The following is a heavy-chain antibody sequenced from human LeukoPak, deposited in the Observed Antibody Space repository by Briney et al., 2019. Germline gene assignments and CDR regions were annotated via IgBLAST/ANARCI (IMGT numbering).Heavy chain of an antibody. V-gene: IGHV3-21*01. CDR2: ISSSSSYI. CDR3: ARGSEGHCSGGGCYYGMDV. CDR1: GFTFSSYT. J-gene: IGHJ6*01. D-gene: IGHD2-15*01. Sequence: GESLRLSCAASGFTFSSYTMNWVRQAPGKGLEWVSYISSSSSYIYYADSVKGRLTISRDNAENSLYLQMNSLRAEDTAVYYCARGSEGHCSGGGCYYGMDVWGQGTTVTVSS.